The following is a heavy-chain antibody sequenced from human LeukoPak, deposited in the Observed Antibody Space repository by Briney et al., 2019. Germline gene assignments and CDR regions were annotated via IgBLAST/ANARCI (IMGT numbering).Heavy chain of an antibody. V-gene: IGHV4-34*01. CDR1: GGSFSGYY. CDR2: INHSGST. J-gene: IGHJ6*03. CDR3: ARGLTGTAFYMDL. Sequence: SQTLSLTCAVYGGSFSGYYWSGIREPPGKGQEWIGEINHSGSTNYNTSLKSRVTISVETYKNQFSLKRSSVTAADTAVYYCARGLTGTAFYMDLWGKGTTVSVSS. D-gene: IGHD1-1*01.